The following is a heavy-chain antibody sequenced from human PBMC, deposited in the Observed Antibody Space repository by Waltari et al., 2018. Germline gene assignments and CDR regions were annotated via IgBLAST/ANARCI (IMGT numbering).Heavy chain of an antibody. CDR2: IYESGTT. CDR1: GSSISSDNYY. Sequence: QMPLQESGPGLVKPSQTVSVTCIVSGSSISSDNYYWNWIRQRPGKGLEWIGYIYESGTTYYNPSVKSRVTISLDTSKNQFSLNLSSVTAADTAVYYCARGLNYYDRSGYYGCDYYDYWGQGTLVTVSS. J-gene: IGHJ4*02. V-gene: IGHV4-30-4*01. D-gene: IGHD3-22*01. CDR3: ARGLNYYDRSGYYGCDYYDY.